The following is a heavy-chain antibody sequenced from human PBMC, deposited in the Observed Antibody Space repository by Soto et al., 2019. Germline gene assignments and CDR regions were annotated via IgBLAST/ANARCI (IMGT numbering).Heavy chain of an antibody. CDR2: ISAYNGNT. J-gene: IGHJ4*02. CDR1: GYTFTSYG. Sequence: QVQLVQSGAEVKKPGASVKVSCKASGYTFTSYGISWVRQAPGQGLEWMGWISAYNGNTTYAQKLQGRVTMTTDTSTSTAYMELRSLRSDDTAVYYCARGNPYYDSSGYYRPHFDYWGQGTLVTVSS. CDR3: ARGNPYYDSSGYYRPHFDY. D-gene: IGHD3-22*01. V-gene: IGHV1-18*01.